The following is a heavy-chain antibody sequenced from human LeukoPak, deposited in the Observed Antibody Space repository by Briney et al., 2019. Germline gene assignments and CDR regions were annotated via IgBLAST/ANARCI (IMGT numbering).Heavy chain of an antibody. D-gene: IGHD6-6*01. V-gene: IGHV5-51*01. CDR2: NYPGGCDT. CDR1: GYIFTSYW. J-gene: IGHJ3*02. CDR3: ARPAGYSSSGAFYI. Sequence: GEALKIYFKGSGYIFTSYWMGWVRPLPGKGMGGMGINYPGGCDTRYSQSFQGQATIPANNSISTLYLHWISLKASDTSMYYCARPAGYSSSGAFYIWGQGTMVTVSS.